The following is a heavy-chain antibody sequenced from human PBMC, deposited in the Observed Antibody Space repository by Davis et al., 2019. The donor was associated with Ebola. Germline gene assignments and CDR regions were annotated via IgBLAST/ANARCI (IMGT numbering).Heavy chain of an antibody. Sequence: PSETLSLTCAVYGGSFSGYYWSWIRQPPGKGLEWIGEINHSGSTNYNPSLKSRVTISVDTSKNQFSLKLSSVTAADTAVYYCARASYDFWSGYRYYYYGMDVWGQGTTVTVSS. CDR2: INHSGST. D-gene: IGHD3-3*01. CDR3: ARASYDFWSGYRYYYYGMDV. CDR1: GGSFSGYY. V-gene: IGHV4-34*01. J-gene: IGHJ6*02.